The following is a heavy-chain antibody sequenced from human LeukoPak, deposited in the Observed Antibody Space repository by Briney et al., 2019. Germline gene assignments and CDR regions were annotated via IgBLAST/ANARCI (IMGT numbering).Heavy chain of an antibody. D-gene: IGHD1-1*01. CDR2: ISWNSGNI. J-gene: IGHJ4*02. CDR3: AKAEGGWKSLPSDY. Sequence: GRSLRLSCAASGFTFDDYAMHWVRHAPGKGLEWVSGISWNSGNIGYADSVKGRFTISRDNAKNSLYLQMNSLRSEDTALYYCAKAEGGWKSLPSDYWGQGTLVTVSS. CDR1: GFTFDDYA. V-gene: IGHV3-9*01.